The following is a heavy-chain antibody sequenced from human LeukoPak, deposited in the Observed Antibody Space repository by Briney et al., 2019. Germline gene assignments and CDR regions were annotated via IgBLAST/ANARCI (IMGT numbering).Heavy chain of an antibody. J-gene: IGHJ3*02. V-gene: IGHV1-2*02. Sequence: ASVKVSCKASGYTFTGYLMHWVRQAPGQGLGWMGWIDPNSGGTNYAQKFQGRVTMTRDTSISTAYMELSRLRSDDTAVYYCASPRNPINYGGNSGDAFDIWGQGTTVTVSS. CDR1: GYTFTGYL. CDR3: ASPRNPINYGGNSGDAFDI. CDR2: IDPNSGGT. D-gene: IGHD4-23*01.